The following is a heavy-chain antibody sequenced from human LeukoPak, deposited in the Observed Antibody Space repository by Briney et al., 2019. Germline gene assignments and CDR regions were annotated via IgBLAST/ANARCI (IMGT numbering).Heavy chain of an antibody. D-gene: IGHD5-18*01. CDR3: ASQSRGYSYGPYWYFDL. Sequence: GESLKISCKGSGYSFTSYWIGWVRQMPGKGLEWMGIIYPGDSDTRYSPSFQGQVTISADKSISTAYLQWSSLKASDTAMYYCASQSRGYSYGPYWYFDLWGRGTLVTVSS. J-gene: IGHJ2*01. CDR1: GYSFTSYW. V-gene: IGHV5-51*01. CDR2: IYPGDSDT.